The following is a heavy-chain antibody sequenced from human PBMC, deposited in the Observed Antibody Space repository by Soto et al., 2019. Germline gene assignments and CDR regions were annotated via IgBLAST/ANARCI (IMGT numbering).Heavy chain of an antibody. J-gene: IGHJ4*02. CDR1: GGSISSSSNH. CDR2: IYYSENT. D-gene: IGHD4-17*01. Sequence: SETLALTCTVSGGSISSSSNHRGWIRQPPGKGLEWIGNIYYSENTYYNPSLKSRVTISVDTSKNQFSLRLTSVTAADTAVYYCATHPPYGPLDHWGQGTLVTVSS. V-gene: IGHV4-39*01. CDR3: ATHPPYGPLDH.